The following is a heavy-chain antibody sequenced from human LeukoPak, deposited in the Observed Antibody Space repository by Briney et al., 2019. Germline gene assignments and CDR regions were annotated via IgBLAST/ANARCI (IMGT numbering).Heavy chain of an antibody. CDR3: AKDRYVSGTYYISV. D-gene: IGHD3-10*01. Sequence: PGGSLRLSCAASGFTLSNYWMHWVRQAPGKGLVWVSRISSDGSSTNYADSVKGRFTISRDNSKNTLYLQMNSLRAEDTAVYYCAKDRYVSGTYYISVWGQGTLVTVSS. V-gene: IGHV3-74*01. CDR1: GFTLSNYW. CDR2: ISSDGSST. J-gene: IGHJ4*02.